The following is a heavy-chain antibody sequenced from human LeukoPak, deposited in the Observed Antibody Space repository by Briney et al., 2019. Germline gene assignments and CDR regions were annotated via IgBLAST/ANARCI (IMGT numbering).Heavy chain of an antibody. Sequence: PGGSLRLSCTVSGFTVSSNSMSWVRQAPGKVLEWVSFIYSDNTHYSDSVKGRFTISRDNPKNTLYLQMNSLRAEDTAVYYCARRAGAYSHPYDYWGQGTLVTVSS. D-gene: IGHD4/OR15-4a*01. CDR2: IYSDNT. V-gene: IGHV3-53*01. CDR1: GFTVSSNS. CDR3: ARRAGAYSHPYDY. J-gene: IGHJ4*02.